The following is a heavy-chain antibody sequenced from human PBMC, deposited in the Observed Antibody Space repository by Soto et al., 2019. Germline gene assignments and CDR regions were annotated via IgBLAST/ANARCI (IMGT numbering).Heavy chain of an antibody. V-gene: IGHV1-3*01. Sequence: QVQLVQSGAEVKKPGASVKVSCKASGYTFTSYAMHWVRQAPGQRLEWMGWINAGNGNTKYSQKFQGRATITRDTSASTAYMELSSLRSEDTAVYYCARGYYDILTGAVSLDYWGQGTLVTVSS. J-gene: IGHJ4*02. CDR1: GYTFTSYA. D-gene: IGHD3-9*01. CDR3: ARGYYDILTGAVSLDY. CDR2: INAGNGNT.